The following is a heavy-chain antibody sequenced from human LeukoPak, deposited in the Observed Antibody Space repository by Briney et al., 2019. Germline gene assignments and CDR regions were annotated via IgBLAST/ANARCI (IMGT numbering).Heavy chain of an antibody. CDR3: AVDYDVLTGYYTDLGY. CDR2: IRSSGDIT. V-gene: IGHV3-23*01. CDR1: GFTFSSYA. Sequence: GGSLRLSCAASGFTFSSYAMSWVRQAPGKGLEWVSGIRSSGDITYYADSVKGRFTISRDNSKNTLYLQMNSLRAEDTALYYCAVDYDVLTGYYTDLGYWGQGTLVTVSS. D-gene: IGHD3-9*01. J-gene: IGHJ4*02.